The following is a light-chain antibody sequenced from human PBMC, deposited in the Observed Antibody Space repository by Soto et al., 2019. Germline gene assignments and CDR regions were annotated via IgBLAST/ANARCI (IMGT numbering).Light chain of an antibody. CDR1: QSVSSSH. J-gene: IGKJ2*01. Sequence: EIVLTQSPGTLSLSPGERATLSCRASQSVSSSHLAWYQHKPGQAPRLLIYAASSRATGSPDRFSGGGSGTDFTLTISRLEPEDFATYYCLQDYNYPYTFGQGTKLEIK. CDR3: LQDYNYPYT. V-gene: IGKV3-20*01. CDR2: AAS.